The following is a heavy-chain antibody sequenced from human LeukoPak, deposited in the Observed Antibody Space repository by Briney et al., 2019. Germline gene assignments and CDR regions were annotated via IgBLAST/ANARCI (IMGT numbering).Heavy chain of an antibody. J-gene: IGHJ4*02. D-gene: IGHD5-24*01. CDR2: IYPGDSDT. CDR1: GYSFTSYW. CDR3: ARSTPFEMATITGAWYYFDY. V-gene: IGHV5-51*01. Sequence: GESLKISCKGSGYSFTSYWIGWVRQMPGKGLEWMGIIYPGDSDTRYSPSFQGQVTISADKSISTAYLQWSSLKASDTAMYYCARSTPFEMATITGAWYYFDYWGQGTLVTVSS.